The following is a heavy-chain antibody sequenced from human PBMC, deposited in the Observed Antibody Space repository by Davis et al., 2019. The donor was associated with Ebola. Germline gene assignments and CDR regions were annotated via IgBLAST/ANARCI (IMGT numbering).Heavy chain of an antibody. Sequence: ASVKVSCKASGYSFTRYGISWVRQAPGQGLEWMGWISTYDGKTDYTQKFQGRVTMTIDTSASTAYVELRSLTSDDTAVYFCARDYSLYFYVADVWGQGTTVTVSS. CDR1: GYSFTRYG. J-gene: IGHJ6*02. D-gene: IGHD2-15*01. CDR3: ARDYSLYFYVADV. V-gene: IGHV1-18*01. CDR2: ISTYDGKT.